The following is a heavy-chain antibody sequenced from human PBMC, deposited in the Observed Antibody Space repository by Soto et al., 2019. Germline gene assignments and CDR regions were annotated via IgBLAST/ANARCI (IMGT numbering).Heavy chain of an antibody. D-gene: IGHD3-22*01. CDR2: ISYDGSNK. CDR3: ARRSEYDSSGYYYDY. J-gene: IGHJ4*02. V-gene: IGHV3-30-3*01. Sequence: QVQLVESGGGVVQPGRSLRLSCAASGFTFSSYAMHWVRQAPGKGLEWVAVISYDGSNKYYADSVKGRFTISRDNSKNTLYLQMNSLRAEDTAEYYCARRSEYDSSGYYYDYWGQGALVTVSS. CDR1: GFTFSSYA.